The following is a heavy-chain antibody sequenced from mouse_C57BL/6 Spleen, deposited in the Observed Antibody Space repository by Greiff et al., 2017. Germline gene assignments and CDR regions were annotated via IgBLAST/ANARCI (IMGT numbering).Heavy chain of an antibody. D-gene: IGHD1-1*01. J-gene: IGHJ1*03. CDR3: ARSITTVVAPYFDV. CDR1: GFSLSTSGMG. V-gene: IGHV8-12*01. CDR2: IYWDDDK. Sequence: QVTLKECGPGILQSSQTLSLTCSFSGFSLSTSGMGVSWIRQPSGKGLEWLAHIYWDDDKRYNPSLKSRLTISKDTSRNQVFLKITSVDTADTATYYCARSITTVVAPYFDVWGTGTTVTVSA.